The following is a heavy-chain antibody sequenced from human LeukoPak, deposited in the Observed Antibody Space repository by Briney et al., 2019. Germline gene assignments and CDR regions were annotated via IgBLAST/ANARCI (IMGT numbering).Heavy chain of an antibody. CDR3: ARFGNYAYYYGMDV. CDR1: GFAFSSYA. D-gene: IGHD4-11*01. CDR2: IDGGGGST. Sequence: GGSLRLSCTASGFAFSSYAMSWVRQAPGVGLEWVSAIDGGGGSTWHADSVKGRFTISRDNSKNTLYLQMNSLRAEDTAVYYCARFGNYAYYYGMDVWGQGTTVTVSS. V-gene: IGHV3-23*01. J-gene: IGHJ6*02.